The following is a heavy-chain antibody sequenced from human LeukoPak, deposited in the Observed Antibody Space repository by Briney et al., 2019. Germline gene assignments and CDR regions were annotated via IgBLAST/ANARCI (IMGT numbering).Heavy chain of an antibody. J-gene: IGHJ4*02. V-gene: IGHV3-30*02. Sequence: GSLRLSCAASGFTFSSYGMHWVRQAPGKGLEWVAFIRYDGSNKYYADSVKGRFTISRDNSKNTLYLQMNSLRAEDTAVYYCAKDRPWLGRCTNGVCRTGDYWGQGTLVTVSS. CDR1: GFTFSSYG. D-gene: IGHD2-8*01. CDR2: IRYDGSNK. CDR3: AKDRPWLGRCTNGVCRTGDY.